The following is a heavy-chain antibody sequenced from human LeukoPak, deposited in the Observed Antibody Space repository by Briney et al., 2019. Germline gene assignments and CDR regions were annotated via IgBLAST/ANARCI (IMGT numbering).Heavy chain of an antibody. V-gene: IGHV4-4*07. J-gene: IGHJ4*02. D-gene: IGHD4-17*01. CDR1: SGSISNYY. Sequence: SERLSLTCTVSSGSISNYYWSWIRQPAGKGLEWIGRIQGSGPTRYNASLESRFTMSVDTSKNQFSLKVTSVTAADTAVYYCARRFPGGYGDYFDYWGQGILVTVST. CDR2: IQGSGPT. CDR3: ARRFPGGYGDYFDY.